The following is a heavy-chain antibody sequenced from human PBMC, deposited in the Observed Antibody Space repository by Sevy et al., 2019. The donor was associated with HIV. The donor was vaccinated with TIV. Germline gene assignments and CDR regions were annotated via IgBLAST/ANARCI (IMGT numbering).Heavy chain of an antibody. CDR1: GFTFSSYA. J-gene: IGHJ3*02. Sequence: GGSLRLSCAASGFTFSSYAMSWVRQAPGKGLEWVSAISGSGGSTYYADSVKGRFTISRDNSKNTLYLQMNSLRAEDTAVYYCPRAGLEGSPGIIVVVAAIPDAFDIWGQGTMVTVSS. D-gene: IGHD2-15*01. CDR2: ISGSGGST. CDR3: PRAGLEGSPGIIVVVAAIPDAFDI. V-gene: IGHV3-23*01.